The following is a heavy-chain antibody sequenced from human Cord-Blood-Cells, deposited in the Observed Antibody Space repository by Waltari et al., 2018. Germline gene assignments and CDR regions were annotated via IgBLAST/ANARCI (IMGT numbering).Heavy chain of an antibody. J-gene: IGHJ4*02. CDR3: ARVRRLRLFDY. CDR1: GGSFSGYF. V-gene: IGHV4-34*01. D-gene: IGHD5-12*01. Sequence: QVQLQQWGAGLLKPSETLSLTCAVYGGSFSGYFWSWIRQPPGQGLEWIGEINHSGSTNDYPSRKSRVTISVDTSKNQFSLKLSSVTAADTAVYYCARVRRLRLFDYWGQGTLVTVSS. CDR2: INHSGST.